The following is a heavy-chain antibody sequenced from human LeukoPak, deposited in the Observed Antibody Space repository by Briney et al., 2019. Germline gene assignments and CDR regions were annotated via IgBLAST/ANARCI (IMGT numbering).Heavy chain of an antibody. Sequence: GASVKVSCKASGGTFSSYAISWVRQAPGQGLEWMGGIIPIFGTANYAQKFQGRVTITADKSTSTAYMELSSLRSEDTAVYYCARSITTDYGGRTYWYFDLWGRGTLVTVSS. CDR1: GGTFSSYA. V-gene: IGHV1-69*06. CDR2: IIPIFGTA. CDR3: ARSITTDYGGRTYWYFDL. J-gene: IGHJ2*01. D-gene: IGHD4-23*01.